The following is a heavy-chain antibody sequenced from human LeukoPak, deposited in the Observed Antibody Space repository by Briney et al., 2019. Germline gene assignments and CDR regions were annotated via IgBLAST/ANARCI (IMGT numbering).Heavy chain of an antibody. D-gene: IGHD3-16*02. Sequence: ASVKVSCKASGYTFTAYYIHWLRQAPGQGLEWMGWINPNSGATNYAQNFQDRVTVTRDTSVGTAYMELPGLRSDDTAIYYCAREEGDYVWGSYRYTGLYFDYWGQGTLVTVSS. J-gene: IGHJ4*02. V-gene: IGHV1-2*02. CDR1: GYTFTAYY. CDR3: AREEGDYVWGSYRYTGLYFDY. CDR2: INPNSGAT.